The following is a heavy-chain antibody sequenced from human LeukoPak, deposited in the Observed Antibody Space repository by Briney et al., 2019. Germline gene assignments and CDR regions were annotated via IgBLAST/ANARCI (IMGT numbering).Heavy chain of an antibody. Sequence: GESLKISCKGSGYSFANCWIGWVRQMPGKGLEWMGIIYPGDSDTRYSPSFQGQVTFSADKSISTAYLQWDSLKASDTAMYYCAVSVGGATGNALDIWGQGTMVTVSS. J-gene: IGHJ3*02. CDR1: GYSFANCW. D-gene: IGHD1-14*01. CDR3: AVSVGGATGNALDI. CDR2: IYPGDSDT. V-gene: IGHV5-51*01.